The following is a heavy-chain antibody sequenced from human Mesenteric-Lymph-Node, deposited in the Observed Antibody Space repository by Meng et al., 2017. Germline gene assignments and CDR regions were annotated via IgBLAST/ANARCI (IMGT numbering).Heavy chain of an antibody. CDR1: GDSVSSNTAA. V-gene: IGHV6-1*01. CDR2: TYYRSMWYF. J-gene: IGHJ4*02. D-gene: IGHD6-19*01. CDR3: AXXPGWTLDY. Sequence: QEPLPPAGPGLVSPSQTRSLHCAISGDSVSSNTAAWTWTRQSPSRGLEWLGRTYYRSMWYFDYVPSVTGRITVNPDTPNNQFSLHLXXXXXDDXXIYXXAXXPGWTLDYWGQGILVTVSX.